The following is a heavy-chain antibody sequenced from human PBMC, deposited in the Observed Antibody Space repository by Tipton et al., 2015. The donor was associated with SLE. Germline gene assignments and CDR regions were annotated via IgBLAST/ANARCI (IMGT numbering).Heavy chain of an antibody. CDR1: KFTFSSYA. Sequence: SLRLSCAASKFTFSSYALSWVRQAPGKGLEWVSAISDSGGSTYYADSVKGRFTISRDNSKNTLYLQMNSLRAEDTAVYYCAKFRRGSSDAFDIWGQGTMVTVSS. D-gene: IGHD1-26*01. CDR2: ISDSGGST. CDR3: AKFRRGSSDAFDI. V-gene: IGHV3-23*01. J-gene: IGHJ3*02.